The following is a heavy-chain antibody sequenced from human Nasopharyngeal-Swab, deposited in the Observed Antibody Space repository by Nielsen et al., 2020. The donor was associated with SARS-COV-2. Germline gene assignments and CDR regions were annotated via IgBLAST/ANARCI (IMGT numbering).Heavy chain of an antibody. CDR2: IKQDGSEK. CDR1: GFTFSSYW. Sequence: GESLKISCAASGFTFSSYWVSWVRQAPGKGLEWVANIKQDGSEKYYVDSVKGRFTISRDNAKNSLYLQMNSLRAEDTAVYYCAGDSAVTRNDAFDIWGQGTMVTVSS. CDR3: AGDSAVTRNDAFDI. V-gene: IGHV3-7*01. J-gene: IGHJ3*02. D-gene: IGHD4-17*01.